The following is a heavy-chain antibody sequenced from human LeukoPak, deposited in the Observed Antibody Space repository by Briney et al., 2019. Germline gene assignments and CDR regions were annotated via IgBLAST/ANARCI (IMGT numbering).Heavy chain of an antibody. CDR1: GITFSNYY. Sequence: PGGSLRLSCAASGITFSNYYMTWIRQAPGKGLEWVSYISSSGSNKYYADSVKGRFTISRDNAKNSLYLQMNSLRAEDTAVYYCSRLPLDYYDSGDFYDYYAMDVWGQGTTVTVSS. V-gene: IGHV3-11*01. J-gene: IGHJ6*02. D-gene: IGHD3-22*01. CDR2: ISSSGSNK. CDR3: SRLPLDYYDSGDFYDYYAMDV.